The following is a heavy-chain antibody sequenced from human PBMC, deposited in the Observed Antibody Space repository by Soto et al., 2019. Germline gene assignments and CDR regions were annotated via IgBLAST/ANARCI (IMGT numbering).Heavy chain of an antibody. J-gene: IGHJ3*02. CDR1: GFTFSSYA. CDR2: ISGSGGST. CDR3: AKDQGFVEWFMNPAFDI. Sequence: EVQLLESGGGLVQPGGSLRLSCAASGFTFSSYAMSWVRQAPGKGLEWVSAISGSGGSTYYADSVKGRFTISRDNSKNTLYLQMNSLRAEDTAVYYCAKDQGFVEWFMNPAFDIWGQGTMVTVSS. V-gene: IGHV3-23*01. D-gene: IGHD3-3*01.